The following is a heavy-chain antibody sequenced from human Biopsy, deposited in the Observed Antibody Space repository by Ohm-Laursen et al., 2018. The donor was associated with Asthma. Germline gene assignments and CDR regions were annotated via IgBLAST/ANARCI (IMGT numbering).Heavy chain of an antibody. CDR1: GFMFRSFG. D-gene: IGHD5-12*01. J-gene: IGHJ4*02. V-gene: IGHV3-30*18. CDR3: AKRRGYSGHDNDY. CDR2: ISYDGNHK. Sequence: SLRLSCSASGFMFRSFGMHWVRQAPGKGLEWVAVISYDGNHKLYEDSVKGRFTISRDNSKNTLYLQMKSLRTEDTAVYYCAKRRGYSGHDNDYWGQGTLVIVSS.